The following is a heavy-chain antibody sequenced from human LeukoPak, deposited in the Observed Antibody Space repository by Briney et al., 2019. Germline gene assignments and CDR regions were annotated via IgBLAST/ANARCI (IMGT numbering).Heavy chain of an antibody. CDR2: INQHGSEE. V-gene: IGHV3-7*01. CDR3: AKDSAYYYDSSGYYYD. Sequence: PGGSLRLSCAASGFTFSSNWMHWVRQAPGKGLEWVANINQHGSEEFYVDSVKGRFTISRDNSKNTLYLQMNSLRAEDTAMYYCAKDSAYYYDSSGYYYDWGQGTLVTVSS. J-gene: IGHJ4*02. CDR1: GFTFSSNW. D-gene: IGHD3-22*01.